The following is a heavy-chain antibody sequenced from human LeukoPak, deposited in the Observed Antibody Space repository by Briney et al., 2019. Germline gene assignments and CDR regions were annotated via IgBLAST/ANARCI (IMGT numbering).Heavy chain of an antibody. D-gene: IGHD6-19*01. J-gene: IGHJ6*03. CDR3: ARDVGDYSSGWFSRELWYSYYYYYMDV. Sequence: ASVKVSCKASGYTFTSYGISWVRQAPGQGLEWMGWISAYNGNTNYALKLQGRVTMTTDASTSTAYMELRSLRSDDTAVYYCARDVGDYSSGWFSRELWYSYYYYYMDVWGKGTTVTVSS. CDR1: GYTFTSYG. V-gene: IGHV1-18*01. CDR2: ISAYNGNT.